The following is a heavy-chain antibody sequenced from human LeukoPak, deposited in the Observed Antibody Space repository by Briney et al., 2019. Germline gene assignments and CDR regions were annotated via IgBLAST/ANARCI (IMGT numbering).Heavy chain of an antibody. CDR3: ARDDIPVI. D-gene: IGHD2-15*01. CDR1: GFSVSDYY. J-gene: IGHJ4*02. V-gene: IGHV3-53*01. Sequence: AGGSLRLSCAASGFSVSDYYMNWVRQAPGKGLERVSFIHSDGRTYYADSVKGRFTISRDNSRNTLYLQMNSLRVEDTAVYYCARDDIPVIWGQGTLVTVSS. CDR2: IHSDGRT.